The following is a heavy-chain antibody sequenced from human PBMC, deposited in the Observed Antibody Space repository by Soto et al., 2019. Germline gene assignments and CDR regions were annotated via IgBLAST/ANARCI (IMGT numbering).Heavy chain of an antibody. CDR3: ASERGSSYFDY. J-gene: IGHJ4*02. CDR1: GFRLSDYG. V-gene: IGHV3-33*01. Sequence: QVQLVQSGGGVVQPGRSLRLSCAVSGFRLSDYGMHWVRQAPGKGREWVAVIWYDGSNKYYADSVKGRFTISRDNSQNMLYLQMNSLRAEDTAVYFCASERGSSYFDYWGQGTLVTVSS. CDR2: IWYDGSNK. D-gene: IGHD6-6*01.